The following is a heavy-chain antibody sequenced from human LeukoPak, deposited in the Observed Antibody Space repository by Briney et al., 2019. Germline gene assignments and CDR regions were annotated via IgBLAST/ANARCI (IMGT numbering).Heavy chain of an antibody. CDR1: GFTYSNAR. CDR2: IKSKTDGCTT. CDR3: NTGAVRYFAWLFEPPDYFNY. D-gene: IGHD3-9*01. Sequence: GGSLRLPCAAPGFTYSNARMSSVSQAPGKGLEWVGRIKSKTDGCTTDYAAPVKGRFTISRDDSKNSLYLEMNSLKTEDTAMYYCNTGAVRYFAWLFEPPDYFNYWGQGSQVSVSS. J-gene: IGHJ4*02. V-gene: IGHV3-15*05.